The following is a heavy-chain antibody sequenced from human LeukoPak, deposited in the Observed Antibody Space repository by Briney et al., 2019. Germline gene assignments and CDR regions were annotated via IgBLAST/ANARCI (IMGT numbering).Heavy chain of an antibody. CDR1: GHSISSADW. D-gene: IGHD1-1*01. J-gene: IGHJ4*02. CDR2: AHDSGET. Sequence: PSDTLSLTCAVSGHSISSADWWGWIRQSPGKGLEWIGYAHDSGETHYNPSLKSRVTMSVDKSKNQFSLKLTSVTDVDMAVYHCAKKRNGISYFDSWGQGTLVTVSS. V-gene: IGHV4-28*01. CDR3: AKKRNGISYFDS.